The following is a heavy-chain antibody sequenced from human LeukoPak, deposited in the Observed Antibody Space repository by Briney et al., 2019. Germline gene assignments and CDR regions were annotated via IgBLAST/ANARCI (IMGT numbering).Heavy chain of an antibody. J-gene: IGHJ4*02. Sequence: PSETLSLTCTVSGGSISSYYWSWIRQPAGKGLEWIGRIYTSWSTNYNPSLKSRAAMSVDTSKNQFSLKLSSVTAADTAVYYCARGGHITMVRGGIDYWGQGTLVTVSS. CDR3: ARGGHITMVRGGIDY. D-gene: IGHD3-10*01. CDR1: GGSISSYY. CDR2: IYTSWST. V-gene: IGHV4-4*07.